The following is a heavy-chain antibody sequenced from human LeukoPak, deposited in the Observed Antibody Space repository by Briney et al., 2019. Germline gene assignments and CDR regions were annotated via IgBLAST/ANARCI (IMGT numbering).Heavy chain of an antibody. CDR1: GYTLTELS. J-gene: IGHJ6*03. CDR2: FDPEDGET. CDR3: ARTPSEGLEWLSVSYMDV. D-gene: IGHD3-3*01. V-gene: IGHV1-24*01. Sequence: GASVKVSCKVSGYTLTELSMHWVRQAPGKGLEWMGGFDPEDGETIYAQKFQGRVTMTEDTSTDTAYMELSSLRSEDTAVYYCARTPSEGLEWLSVSYMDVWGKGTTVTVSS.